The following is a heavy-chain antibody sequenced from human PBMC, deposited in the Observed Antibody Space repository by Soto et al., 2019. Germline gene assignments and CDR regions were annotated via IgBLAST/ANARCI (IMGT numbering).Heavy chain of an antibody. CDR3: ARDYSSGYGMDV. V-gene: IGHV1-8*01. CDR1: GYTFTSYD. Sequence: ASVKVSCKASGYTFTSYDINWVRQATGQGLGWMGWTNPNSGNTDYAQKFQGRVTMTRNTSISTAYMELSSLRSEDTAVYYCARDYSSGYGMDVWGQGTTVTVSS. D-gene: IGHD6-19*01. J-gene: IGHJ6*02. CDR2: TNPNSGNT.